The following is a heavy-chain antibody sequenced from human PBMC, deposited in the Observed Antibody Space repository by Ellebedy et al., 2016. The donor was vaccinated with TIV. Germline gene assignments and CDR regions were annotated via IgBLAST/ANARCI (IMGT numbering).Heavy chain of an antibody. J-gene: IGHJ6*02. CDR2: IYYSGST. CDR3: ARYRSGIVVVPAHYGMDV. V-gene: IGHV4-31*03. CDR1: SDSISSGDYY. Sequence: SETLSLXXNVSSDSISSGDYYWTWIRQRPGKGLEWIGYIYYSGSTYYSPSLKSRVTLSVDTSKNHFSLKLNSVTAADTAVYYCARYRSGIVVVPAHYGMDVWGQGTTITVSS. D-gene: IGHD2-2*01.